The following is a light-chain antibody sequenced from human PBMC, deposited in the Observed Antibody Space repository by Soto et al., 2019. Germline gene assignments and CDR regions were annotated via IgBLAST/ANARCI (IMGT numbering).Light chain of an antibody. V-gene: IGKV3-15*01. CDR1: QSVNKAY. CDR2: DTS. J-gene: IGKJ4*01. Sequence: EIVLTQSPGTLVLSPGDRATLSCRARQSVNKAYLVWYQQKPGQTPRLLIYDTSIRATGVPARFSGSRSGAEFTLTISSLQSEDFAVYYCQHYVTWPLTFGGGTKVESK. CDR3: QHYVTWPLT.